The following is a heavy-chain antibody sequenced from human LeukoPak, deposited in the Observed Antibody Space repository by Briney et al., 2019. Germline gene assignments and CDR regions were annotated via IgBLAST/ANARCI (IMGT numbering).Heavy chain of an antibody. Sequence: GASVKVACKASGYTFTGYGISWVRQAPGQGLEWMGWISAYNGNTNYAQKLQGRVTMTTDTSTSTAYMELRSLRSDDTAVYYCARVGEGRSWSSDPAHDAFDIWGQGTMATVSS. D-gene: IGHD6-13*01. J-gene: IGHJ3*02. V-gene: IGHV1-18*01. CDR3: ARVGEGRSWSSDPAHDAFDI. CDR1: GYTFTGYG. CDR2: ISAYNGNT.